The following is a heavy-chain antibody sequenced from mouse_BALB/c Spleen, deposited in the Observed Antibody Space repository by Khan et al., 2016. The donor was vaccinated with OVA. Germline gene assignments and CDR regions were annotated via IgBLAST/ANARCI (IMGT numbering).Heavy chain of an antibody. CDR3: TRGEGYYGNPYAMDY. CDR2: ISSGGSYT. D-gene: IGHD2-1*01. CDR1: GFTFNSYT. J-gene: IGHJ4*01. V-gene: IGHV5-6-4*01. Sequence: EVQLVESGGGLVKPGGSLKLSCAASGFTFNSYTMSWVRQTPEKRLEWVATISSGGSYTYYPASVKGRFTISRDNAKNTLYLQMSSLKSEDTAMYYCTRGEGYYGNPYAMDYWGQGTSVTVSS.